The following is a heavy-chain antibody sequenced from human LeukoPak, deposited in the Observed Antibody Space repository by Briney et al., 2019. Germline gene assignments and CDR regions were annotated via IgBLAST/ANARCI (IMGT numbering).Heavy chain of an antibody. CDR1: GGSFTGHY. Sequence: SETLSLTCAVSGGSFTGHYWSWIRQHPGKALEWIGYVYSSGTTTYNPSLESRVTISLDTSGKQVSLILTSVTAADTVVYYCARHGKHLISYRNVRDHGSFDPWGPGILVTVSP. V-gene: IGHV4-59*08. CDR2: VYSSGTT. D-gene: IGHD3-16*02. J-gene: IGHJ5*02. CDR3: ARHGKHLISYRNVRDHGSFDP.